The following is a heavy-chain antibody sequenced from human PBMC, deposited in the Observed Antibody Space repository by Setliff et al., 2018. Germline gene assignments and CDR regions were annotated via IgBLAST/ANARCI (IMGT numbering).Heavy chain of an antibody. CDR1: GFTFSTYW. V-gene: IGHV3-7*03. Sequence: LSLSCAASGFTFSTYWMNWVRQAPGKGLEWVASIRKDGSEKYYVDSVKGRFTISRDNAKNSVYLQMNSLRAEDTAVYYCARDILGSFSDWGQGTLVTVSS. CDR3: ARDILGSFSD. CDR2: IRKDGSEK. J-gene: IGHJ4*02. D-gene: IGHD2-15*01.